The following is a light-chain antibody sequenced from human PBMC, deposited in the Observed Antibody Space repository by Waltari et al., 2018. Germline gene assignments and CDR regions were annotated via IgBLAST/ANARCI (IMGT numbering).Light chain of an antibody. CDR3: LSYTSSSTYV. Sequence: QSALTPPASVSGTLGQSITFSCTGTGSDVGGYDYVSWYQQHPGKVPKLLIYDVSNRPSGVSNRFSGSKSGNTASLTISGLQAEDEADYYCLSYTSSSTYVFGTGTKVTVL. CDR2: DVS. V-gene: IGLV2-14*01. CDR1: GSDVGGYDY. J-gene: IGLJ1*01.